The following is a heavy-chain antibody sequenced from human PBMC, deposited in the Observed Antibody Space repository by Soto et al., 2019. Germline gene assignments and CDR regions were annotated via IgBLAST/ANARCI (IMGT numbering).Heavy chain of an antibody. CDR3: AKDISWMQPQGAFDF. D-gene: IGHD5-18*01. CDR1: VFTFSSYA. V-gene: IGHV3-23*01. Sequence: PGWSLRLSCSASVFTFSSYAMRWVRNSPVKVLEWFAAISGSVCNTFYADSVKGRFTISRDNSKNTLYLQMNSLRAEDTAVYYCAKDISWMQPQGAFDFWGQGTLVTVSS. CDR2: ISGSVCNT. J-gene: IGHJ4*02.